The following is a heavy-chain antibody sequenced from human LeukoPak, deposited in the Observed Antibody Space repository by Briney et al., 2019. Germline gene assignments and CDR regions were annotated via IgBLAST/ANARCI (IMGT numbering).Heavy chain of an antibody. Sequence: GSLRLSCAASGLTFSSHWMHWVRQAPGKGLVWVAVISYDGSNKYYADSVEGRSTISRDNSKNTLYLQMNSLRAEDTAVYYCARVSGVAAAPGAFDIWGQGTILTIS. D-gene: IGHD6-19*01. CDR1: GLTFSSHW. CDR3: ARVSGVAAAPGAFDI. V-gene: IGHV3-30*03. J-gene: IGHJ3*02. CDR2: ISYDGSNK.